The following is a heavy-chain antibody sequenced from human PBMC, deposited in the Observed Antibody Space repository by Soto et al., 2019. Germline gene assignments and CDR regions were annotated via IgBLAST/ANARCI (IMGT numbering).Heavy chain of an antibody. CDR1: GYTFTSYG. D-gene: IGHD3-22*01. Sequence: QVQLVQSGAEVKKPGASVKVSCKASGYTFTSYGISWVRQAPGQGLEWMGWISAYNGNTNYAQSLQGRVTMTTDTSTGTAYMELRSMRSDDTAVYYCAREVNYYDSSGLDYWGQGTLVTVSS. CDR2: ISAYNGNT. V-gene: IGHV1-18*04. J-gene: IGHJ4*02. CDR3: AREVNYYDSSGLDY.